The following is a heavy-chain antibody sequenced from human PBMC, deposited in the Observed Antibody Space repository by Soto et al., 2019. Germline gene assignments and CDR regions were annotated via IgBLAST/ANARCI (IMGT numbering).Heavy chain of an antibody. Sequence: QVQLVESGGGVVQPGRSLRLSCAASGFTFRSHAMHWVRQAPGKGLEWVAVISDDGSNKYYADSVKGRFTISRDNSKNTIYLQMNSLRVEETAVYYCARAVGYSYGDVRGWFDPWGQGTLVTVSS. D-gene: IGHD5-18*01. CDR1: GFTFRSHA. CDR3: ARAVGYSYGDVRGWFDP. J-gene: IGHJ5*02. V-gene: IGHV3-30-3*01. CDR2: ISDDGSNK.